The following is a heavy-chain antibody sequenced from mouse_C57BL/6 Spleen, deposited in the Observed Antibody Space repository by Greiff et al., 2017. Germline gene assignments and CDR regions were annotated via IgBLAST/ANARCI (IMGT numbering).Heavy chain of an antibody. J-gene: IGHJ3*01. D-gene: IGHD2-5*01. CDR1: GFTFSDYG. CDR2: ISSGSSTI. Sequence: EVQLQESGGGLVKPGGSLKLSCAASGFTFSDYGMHWVRQAPEKGLEWVAYISSGSSTIYYADAVKGRFTISRDNAKNTLFLQMTSLRSEDTAMYYCASSYYSNPWFADWGQGTLVTVSA. CDR3: ASSYYSNPWFAD. V-gene: IGHV5-17*01.